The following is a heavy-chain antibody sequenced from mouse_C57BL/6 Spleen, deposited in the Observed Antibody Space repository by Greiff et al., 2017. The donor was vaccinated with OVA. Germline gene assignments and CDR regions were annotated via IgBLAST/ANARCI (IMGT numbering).Heavy chain of an antibody. CDR1: GYTFTSYW. CDR3: ARFDYDVGAMDD. V-gene: IGHV1-55*01. CDR2: IYPGSGST. J-gene: IGHJ4*01. Sequence: QVQLQQPGAELVKPGASVKISCKASGYTFTSYWITWVKQRPGQGLEWIGDIYPGSGSTNYNEKFKSKATLTVDTSSSTAYMQLSSLTSEDSAVYYCARFDYDVGAMDDWGQGTSVTVSS. D-gene: IGHD2-4*01.